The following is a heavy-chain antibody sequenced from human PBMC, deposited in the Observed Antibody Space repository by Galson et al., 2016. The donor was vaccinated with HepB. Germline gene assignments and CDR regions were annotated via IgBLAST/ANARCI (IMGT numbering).Heavy chain of an antibody. J-gene: IGHJ4*02. CDR3: ARDTSLGGFDS. CDR2: IFYTGTS. V-gene: IGHV4-31*03. D-gene: IGHD3-16*01. CDR1: GGSISNADVH. Sequence: TLSLTCSVSGGSISNADVHWSWIRQHPERGLEWIGHIFYTGTSYYNPSLRSRVVLSVDTSRSQFSLLVRSVTAADTALYYWARDTSLGGFDSWGRGTLVTVSS.